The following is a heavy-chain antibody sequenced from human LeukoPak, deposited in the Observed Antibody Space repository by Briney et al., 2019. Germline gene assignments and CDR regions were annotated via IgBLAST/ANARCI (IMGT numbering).Heavy chain of an antibody. CDR1: GFTFSSYS. V-gene: IGHV3-21*01. D-gene: IGHD3-10*01. CDR3: AAGGDYYYHMDV. Sequence: GGSLRLSCAASGFTFSSYSMNWVRQAPGKGLEWVSSISSSSSYIYYADSVKGRFTISRDNAKNSLYLQMNSLRAEDTAVYHCAAGGDYYYHMDVWGKGTTVTVSS. CDR2: ISSSSSYI. J-gene: IGHJ6*03.